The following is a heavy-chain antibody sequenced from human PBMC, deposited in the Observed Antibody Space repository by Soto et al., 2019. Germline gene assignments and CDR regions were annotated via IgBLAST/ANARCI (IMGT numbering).Heavy chain of an antibody. J-gene: IGHJ4*02. D-gene: IGHD3-10*01. CDR2: IIPIFGTA. V-gene: IGHV1-69*05. CDR1: GGTFSSYA. CDR3: AREMVRGVGSDY. Sequence: SVKVSCKASGGTFSSYAISWVRQAPGQGLEWMGGIIPIFGTANYAQKFQGRVTITRDTSTSTAYMELRSLRSDDTAVFYCAREMVRGVGSDYWGQGTLVTVSS.